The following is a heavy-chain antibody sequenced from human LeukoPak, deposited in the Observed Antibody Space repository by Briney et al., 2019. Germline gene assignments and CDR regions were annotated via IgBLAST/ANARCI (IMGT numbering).Heavy chain of an antibody. V-gene: IGHV4-34*01. J-gene: IGHJ4*02. Sequence: PSETLSLTCAVYGGSFSGYHWSWIRQPPGKGLEWIGEINHSGSTNYNPSLKSRVTISVDTSKNQFSLKLSSVTAADTAVYYCARADPYGGNSADDYWGQGTLVTVSS. CDR1: GGSFSGYH. CDR3: ARADPYGGNSADDY. CDR2: INHSGST. D-gene: IGHD4-23*01.